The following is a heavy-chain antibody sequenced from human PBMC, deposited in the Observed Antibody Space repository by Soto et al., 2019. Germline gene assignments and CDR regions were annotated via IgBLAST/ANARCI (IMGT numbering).Heavy chain of an antibody. CDR3: SRYQHGSPVFDRAFDI. Sequence: KPSETLSLTCTVSGASISNYYGSWVRQPPGKGLEWIGYMDYSGTKNNPSLKSRVTLSMDTSKNQFSLKLSSVTAADTAVYYCSRYQHGSPVFDRAFDIWGQGTMVTVSS. CDR1: GASISNYY. D-gene: IGHD1-26*01. CDR2: MDYSGT. V-gene: IGHV4-59*01. J-gene: IGHJ3*02.